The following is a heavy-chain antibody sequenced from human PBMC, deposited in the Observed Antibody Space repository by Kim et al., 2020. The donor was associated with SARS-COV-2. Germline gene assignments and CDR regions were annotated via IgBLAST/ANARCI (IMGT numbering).Heavy chain of an antibody. D-gene: IGHD2-15*01. CDR3: ARGGSFDAFGI. CDR1: GFTFSSYA. Sequence: GGSLRLSCAASGFTFSSYAMHWVRQAPGKGLEWVAVISYDGSNKYYADSVKGRFTISRDNSKNTLYLQMNSLRAEDTAVYYCARGGSFDAFGIWGQGTM. J-gene: IGHJ3*02. CDR2: ISYDGSNK. V-gene: IGHV3-30-3*01.